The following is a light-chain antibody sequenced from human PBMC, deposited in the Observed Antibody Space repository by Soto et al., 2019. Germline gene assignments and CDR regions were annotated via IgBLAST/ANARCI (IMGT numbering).Light chain of an antibody. CDR3: QQYGSSGT. CDR1: QSVSNHY. J-gene: IGKJ1*01. CDR2: GAS. V-gene: IGKV3-20*01. Sequence: EIVSTEFPATLSVSTGETATRSCRASQSVSNHYLAWYHQKPRQAPTLLLYGASTRATGIPATFSGSGSWTDFTLPTSRLEPEDFAVYYCQQYGSSGTFGQGTKVDI.